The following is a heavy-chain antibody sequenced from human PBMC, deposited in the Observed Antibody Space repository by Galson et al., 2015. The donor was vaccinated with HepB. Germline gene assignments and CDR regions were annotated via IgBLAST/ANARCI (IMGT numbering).Heavy chain of an antibody. CDR1: GFTFDDYA. Sequence: SLRLSCAASGFTFDDYAMHWVRQAPGKGLEWVSGISWNSGSIGYADSVKGRFTISRDNAKNSLYLQMNSLRAEDTALYYCAKAMYYDFPPSPFDIWGQGTMVTVPS. CDR3: AKAMYYDFPPSPFDI. J-gene: IGHJ3*02. D-gene: IGHD3-3*01. CDR2: ISWNSGSI. V-gene: IGHV3-9*01.